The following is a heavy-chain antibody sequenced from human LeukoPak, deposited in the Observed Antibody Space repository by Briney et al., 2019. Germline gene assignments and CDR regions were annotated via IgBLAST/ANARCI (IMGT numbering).Heavy chain of an antibody. D-gene: IGHD5-24*01. CDR2: FDPEDGEP. CDR1: GYNLNELS. J-gene: IGHJ3*02. V-gene: IGHV1-24*01. CDR3: VTDHSGLEMSVFDI. Sequence: ASVKVSCKVSGYNLNELSMHWLRQTPPKGVEWMGGFDPEDGEPIYAHTFEGRATMTVDTSTDTAYMELISLRSEDTAVYYCVTDHSGLEMSVFDIWGQGTMVTVSS.